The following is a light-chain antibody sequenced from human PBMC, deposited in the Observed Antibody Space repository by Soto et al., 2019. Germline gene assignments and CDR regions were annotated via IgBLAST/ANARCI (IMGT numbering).Light chain of an antibody. CDR2: GSS. V-gene: IGKV1-17*01. J-gene: IGKJ1*01. CDR1: QAIRND. CDR3: LQHNVFPRT. Sequence: GDRVTITCRASQAIRNDLAWYQQKPGRAPKRLIYGSSTLQSGVPSRFSGSGSGTEFTLTISSLQPEDFATYYCLQHNVFPRTFGQGTKVDIK.